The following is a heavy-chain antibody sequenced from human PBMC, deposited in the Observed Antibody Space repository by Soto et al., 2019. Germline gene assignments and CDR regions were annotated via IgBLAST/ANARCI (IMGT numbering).Heavy chain of an antibody. CDR3: ARHRVNYYYYGMDV. Sequence: SETLSLTCTVSGGSISNSYWSWIRQPPGKGLEWIGYIYYSGSTNYNPSLKSRVTISVDTSKNQFSLKLGSVTAADTAVYYCARHRVNYYYYGMDVWGQGTTVTVSS. V-gene: IGHV4-59*08. CDR1: GGSISNSY. CDR2: IYYSGST. J-gene: IGHJ6*02.